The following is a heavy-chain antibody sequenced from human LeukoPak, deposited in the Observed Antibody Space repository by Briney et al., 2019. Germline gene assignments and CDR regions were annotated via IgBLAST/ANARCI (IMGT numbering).Heavy chain of an antibody. CDR1: GFTFSSYS. Sequence: PGGSLRLSCAASGFTFSSYSMNWVRQAPGKGLEWVSSISSSSSYIYYADSVKGRFTISRDNAKNSLYLQMNSLRAEDTAVYYCARDHETTVLFDPWGQGTLVTVSS. CDR3: ARDHETTVLFDP. D-gene: IGHD4-17*01. CDR2: ISSSSSYI. J-gene: IGHJ5*02. V-gene: IGHV3-21*01.